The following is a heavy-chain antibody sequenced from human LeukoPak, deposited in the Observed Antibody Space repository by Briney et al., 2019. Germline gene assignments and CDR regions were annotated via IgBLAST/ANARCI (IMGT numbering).Heavy chain of an antibody. CDR3: ASARWDY. Sequence: SETLSLTCAVSGGSISSSNWWSWVRQPPGKGLEWIGEIYHLGNTNYNPSLKSRVTISRDTSNNQFSLRLSSVTVADTAVYYCASARWDYWGRGTLVTVSS. V-gene: IGHV4-4*02. CDR1: GGSISSSNW. CDR2: IYHLGNT. J-gene: IGHJ4*02.